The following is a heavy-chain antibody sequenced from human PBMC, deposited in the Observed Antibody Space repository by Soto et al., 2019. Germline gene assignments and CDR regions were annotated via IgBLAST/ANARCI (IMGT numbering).Heavy chain of an antibody. CDR3: ARVGCSSTSCYGRNWFDP. J-gene: IGHJ5*02. D-gene: IGHD2-2*01. Sequence: EASVKVSCKASGYTFTSYAMHWVRQAPGQRLEWMGWINAGNGNTKYSQKFQGRVTITRDTSASTAYMELSSLRSEGTAVYYCARVGCSSTSCYGRNWFDPWGQGTLVTVSS. CDR1: GYTFTSYA. CDR2: INAGNGNT. V-gene: IGHV1-3*01.